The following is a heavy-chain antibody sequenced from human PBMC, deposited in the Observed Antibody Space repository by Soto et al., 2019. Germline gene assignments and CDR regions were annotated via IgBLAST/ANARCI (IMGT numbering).Heavy chain of an antibody. J-gene: IGHJ4*02. Sequence: EVQLVESGGDFVQPGGSLRLSCAASGFTFSSYWMHWVRQVPGKGLVWVSRINSDGSRVNYADYVKGRFAISRDNAKNTLYLHVNSLTVEDTAVYSCARGGSGAYYQDYWGRGTLVTVSS. D-gene: IGHD3-22*01. CDR2: INSDGSRV. CDR3: ARGGSGAYYQDY. V-gene: IGHV3-74*01. CDR1: GFTFSSYW.